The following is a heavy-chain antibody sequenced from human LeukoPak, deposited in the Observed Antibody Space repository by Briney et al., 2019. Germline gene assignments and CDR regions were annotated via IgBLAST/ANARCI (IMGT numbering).Heavy chain of an antibody. CDR2: ISGSGGST. Sequence: GGSLRLSCAASGFTFSSYAMSWVRQAPGKGLEWVSAISGSGGSTYYADSVKGRFTVSRDNSKNTLYLQMNSLRAEDTAVYYCAKAPIAVAGTFCDYWGQGTLVTVSS. V-gene: IGHV3-23*01. J-gene: IGHJ4*02. D-gene: IGHD6-19*01. CDR1: GFTFSSYA. CDR3: AKAPIAVAGTFCDY.